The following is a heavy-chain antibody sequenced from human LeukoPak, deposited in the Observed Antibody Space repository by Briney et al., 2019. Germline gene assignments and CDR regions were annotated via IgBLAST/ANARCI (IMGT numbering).Heavy chain of an antibody. CDR1: GYTFTDYY. CDR3: ARDLPSTSNWELDY. D-gene: IGHD7-27*01. V-gene: IGHV1-2*06. J-gene: IGHJ4*02. Sequence: GASVKVSCKASGYTFTDYYIHWVRQAPGQGLGWMGRINPNSGGTNDAQNFQGRVTMTRDTSISTAYMELSRLRSDDTAVYYCARDLPSTSNWELDYWGQGTLVTVSS. CDR2: INPNSGGT.